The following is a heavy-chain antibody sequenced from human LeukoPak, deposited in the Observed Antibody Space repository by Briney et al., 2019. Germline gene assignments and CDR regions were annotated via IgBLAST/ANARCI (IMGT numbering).Heavy chain of an antibody. CDR3: ARHPDGSLSLDY. CDR2: ISSSGSHT. J-gene: IGHJ4*02. D-gene: IGHD1-26*01. CDR1: GFTFSYYS. Sequence: NPGGSLRLSCAASGFTFSYYSMNWVRQAPGKGLEWVSYISSSGSHTNYADSVTGRFTISRNNAKKSLHLQMNSLRAEDTAVYYSARHPDGSLSLDYWGQGTLVTVSS. V-gene: IGHV3-21*05.